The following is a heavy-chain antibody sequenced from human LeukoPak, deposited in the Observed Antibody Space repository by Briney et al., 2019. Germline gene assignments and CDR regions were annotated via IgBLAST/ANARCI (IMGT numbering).Heavy chain of an antibody. V-gene: IGHV4-59*08. Sequence: SETLFLTCTVSGVSISGYYWSWIRQPPGKGLEWIGYIYHSGSTNYNPSLKSRVTISVDTSKNQCSLKLCSVTAADTAVYYCARRLARRGYGDYCDYWGQGTLVTVS. J-gene: IGHJ4*02. D-gene: IGHD4-17*01. CDR1: GVSISGYY. CDR2: IYHSGST. CDR3: ARRLARRGYGDYCDY.